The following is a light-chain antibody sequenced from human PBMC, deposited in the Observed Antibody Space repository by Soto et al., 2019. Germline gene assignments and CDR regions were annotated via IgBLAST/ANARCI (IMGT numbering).Light chain of an antibody. Sequence: DSQIPQCPSTLSASVGDRFSITFRASQSISSWLAWYQQKPGKAPKLLIYKASSLEGGVPSRFSGSESGTEFTLTISSLQPDDFATYYCQQYNSYRTFGQGTKVDIK. CDR2: KAS. V-gene: IGKV1-5*03. J-gene: IGKJ1*01. CDR3: QQYNSYRT. CDR1: QSISSW.